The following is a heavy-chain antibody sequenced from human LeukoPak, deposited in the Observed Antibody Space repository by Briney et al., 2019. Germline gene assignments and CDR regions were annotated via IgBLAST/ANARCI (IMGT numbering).Heavy chain of an antibody. J-gene: IGHJ6*03. Sequence: PGGSLRLSCAASGFTFSSYRMSWVRQAPGKGLEWVSVIYSGGSTYYADSVKGRFTISRDSSKNTLYLQMNGLRAEDTAVYYCAKVAEVGATGYYYYMDVWGKGTTVTISS. CDR1: GFTFSSYR. CDR2: IYSGGST. CDR3: AKVAEVGATGYYYYMDV. D-gene: IGHD1-26*01. V-gene: IGHV3-66*01.